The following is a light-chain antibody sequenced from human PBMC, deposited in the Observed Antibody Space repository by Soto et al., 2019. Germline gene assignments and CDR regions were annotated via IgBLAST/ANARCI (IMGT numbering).Light chain of an antibody. V-gene: IGLV2-23*01. CDR2: EDS. J-gene: IGLJ3*02. Sequence: QPVLPQPASVSGSPGQSITISCTGTSSDAGNYNFVSWYQQHPGKAPKVIIYEDSTRPSGVSNRIPGSKSGNTASLTISGLQAEDEADYYCCSYAGSSTSWVFGGGTKLTVL. CDR1: SSDAGNYNF. CDR3: CSYAGSSTSWV.